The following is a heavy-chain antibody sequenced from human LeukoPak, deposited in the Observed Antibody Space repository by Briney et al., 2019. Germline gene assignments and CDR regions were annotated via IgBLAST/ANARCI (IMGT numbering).Heavy chain of an antibody. D-gene: IGHD2-15*01. J-gene: IGHJ6*02. V-gene: IGHV1-2*02. CDR3: ARDTGVAGYYYYYYGMDV. CDR2: INPNSGGT. Sequence: ASVKVSCKASGYTFTGYHMHWVRHAPGQGLEWMGWINPNSGGTNYAQKFQGRVTMTRDTSISTAYMELSRLRSDDTAVYYCARDTGVAGYYYYYYGMDVWGQGTTVTVSS. CDR1: GYTFTGYH.